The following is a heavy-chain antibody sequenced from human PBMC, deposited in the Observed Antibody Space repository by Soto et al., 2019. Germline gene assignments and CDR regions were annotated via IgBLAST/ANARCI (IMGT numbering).Heavy chain of an antibody. CDR1: GYTFTSYG. CDR3: GGEMVRGVGSDS. CDR2: ISTYNGNT. Sequence: QVQLVQSGAEVKKPGASVKVSCKASGYTFTSYGISWVRQAPGQGLEWRGWISTYNGNTKYAQKLQGRVTMNTNTSTSKGYKGVRSLRSDDPAVFYWGGEMVRGVGSDSWGQGTLVTVSS. V-gene: IGHV1-18*01. J-gene: IGHJ4*02. D-gene: IGHD3-10*01.